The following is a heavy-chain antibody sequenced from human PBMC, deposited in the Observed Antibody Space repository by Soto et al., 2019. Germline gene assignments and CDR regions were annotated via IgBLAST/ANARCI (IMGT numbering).Heavy chain of an antibody. Sequence: QVQLQQWGAGLLKPSETLSLTCAVYGGSFRGYYWSWIRQPPGKGLEWIGEINHSGSTNYNPSLKSRVTISVDTSKNQFSLKLSSVTAADTAVYYCARGDSSGVPNHFDYWGQGTLVTVSS. CDR1: GGSFRGYY. D-gene: IGHD3-22*01. V-gene: IGHV4-34*01. CDR3: ARGDSSGVPNHFDY. CDR2: INHSGST. J-gene: IGHJ4*02.